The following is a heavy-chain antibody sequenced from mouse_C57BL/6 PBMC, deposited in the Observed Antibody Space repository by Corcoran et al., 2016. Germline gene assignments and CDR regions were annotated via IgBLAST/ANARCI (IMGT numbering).Heavy chain of an antibody. Sequence: QIQLVQSGPELKKPGETVKISCKASGYTFTTYGMSWVKQAPGKGLKWMGWINTYSGVPTYADDFKGRFAFSLETSASTAYLQINNLKNEDTATYFCASGSYYAMDYWGQGTSVTVSS. CDR1: GYTFTTYG. J-gene: IGHJ4*01. V-gene: IGHV9-3*01. CDR2: INTYSGVP. D-gene: IGHD1-1*01. CDR3: ASGSYYAMDY.